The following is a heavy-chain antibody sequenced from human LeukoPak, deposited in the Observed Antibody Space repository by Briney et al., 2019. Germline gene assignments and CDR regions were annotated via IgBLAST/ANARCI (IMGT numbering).Heavy chain of an antibody. Sequence: SETLSLTCTVSGGSVSSSSYYWGWIRQPPGKGLEWIGSIYYSGSTYYNPSLKSRVSISVDTSKNQFSLKLNSLTAADTAVYYCASHKGSYYFDYWGQGTLVTVSS. CDR1: GGSVSSSSYY. J-gene: IGHJ4*02. V-gene: IGHV4-39*07. CDR3: ASHKGSYYFDY. CDR2: IYYSGST.